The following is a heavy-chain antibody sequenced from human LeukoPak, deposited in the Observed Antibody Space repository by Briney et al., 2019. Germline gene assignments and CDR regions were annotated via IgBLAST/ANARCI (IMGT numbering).Heavy chain of an antibody. CDR3: ASVEMATIRLDN. CDR1: GFTFISYW. V-gene: IGHV3-7*03. CDR2: IKQDGSEK. J-gene: IGHJ4*02. D-gene: IGHD5-24*01. Sequence: GGALRLSCAASGFTFISYWMSWVRQAPGKGLEWVANIKQDGSEKYYVDSVKGRFTISRDNAKNSLYLQMNSLRAEDTAVYYCASVEMATIRLDNWGQGTLVTVSS.